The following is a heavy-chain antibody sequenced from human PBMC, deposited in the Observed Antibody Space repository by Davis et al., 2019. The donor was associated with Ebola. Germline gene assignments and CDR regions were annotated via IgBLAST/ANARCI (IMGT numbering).Heavy chain of an antibody. V-gene: IGHV4-39*01. CDR2: IYYSGNT. CDR1: GGSFSNTNYY. Sequence: PGGSLRLSCTVSGGSFSNTNYYWGWIRQPPGKGLEWIGTIYYSGNTYYNPSLKSRVTISVDTSKNQFSLKLTSVTAADTAVYYCARQESLVLEHFDYWGQGTLVTVSS. CDR3: ARQESLVLEHFDY. J-gene: IGHJ4*02. D-gene: IGHD1/OR15-1a*01.